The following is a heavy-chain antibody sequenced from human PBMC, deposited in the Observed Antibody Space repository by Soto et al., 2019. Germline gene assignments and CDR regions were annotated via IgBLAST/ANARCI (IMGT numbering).Heavy chain of an antibody. J-gene: IGHJ5*02. D-gene: IGHD3-3*01. V-gene: IGHV3-66*01. CDR2: IYSGGST. CDR1: GFTVSSNY. Sequence: HPGGSLRLSCAASGFTVSSNYMSWVRQAPGKGLEWVSVIYSGGSTYYADSVKGRFTISRDNSKNTLYLQMNSLRAEDTAVYYCARDPRFFPDPWGQGTLVTVSS. CDR3: ARDPRFFPDP.